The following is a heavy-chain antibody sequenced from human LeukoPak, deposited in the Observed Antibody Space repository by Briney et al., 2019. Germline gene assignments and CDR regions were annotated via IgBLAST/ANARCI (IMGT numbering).Heavy chain of an antibody. Sequence: ASVKVSCKASGYTFTSYDINWVRQATGQGLEWMGWMIPNSGNTGYAQKFQGRVTMTRNTSISTAYMELSSLRSEDTAVYYCARGGLRYFDWLLTPNYNWFDPWGQGTLVTVSS. V-gene: IGHV1-8*01. CDR3: ARGGLRYFDWLLTPNYNWFDP. D-gene: IGHD3-9*01. CDR1: GYTFTSYD. J-gene: IGHJ5*02. CDR2: MIPNSGNT.